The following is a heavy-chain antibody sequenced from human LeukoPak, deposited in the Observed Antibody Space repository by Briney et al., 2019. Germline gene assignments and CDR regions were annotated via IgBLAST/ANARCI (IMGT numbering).Heavy chain of an antibody. J-gene: IGHJ4*02. CDR1: GFTFSSYW. V-gene: IGHV3-74*01. CDR3: ARGKYYYDSSGYYEDYFDY. D-gene: IGHD3-22*01. Sequence: PGGSLRLSCAASGFTFSSYWMHWVRQAPGKGLVWVSRINSDGSSTSYADSVKGRSTISRDNAKNTLYLQMNSLRAEDTAVYYCARGKYYYDSSGYYEDYFDYWGQGTLVTVSS. CDR2: INSDGSST.